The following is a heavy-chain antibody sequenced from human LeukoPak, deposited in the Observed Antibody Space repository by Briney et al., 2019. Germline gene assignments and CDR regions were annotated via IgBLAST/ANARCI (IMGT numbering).Heavy chain of an antibody. CDR3: ARSVGSGYHDAFDI. CDR2: IIPIFGTA. D-gene: IGHD3-22*01. CDR1: GYTFTSYG. V-gene: IGHV1-69*05. Sequence: ASXKVSCKASGYTFTSYGISWVRQAPGQGLEWMGRIIPIFGTANYAQKFQGRVTITTDESTSTAYMELSSLRSEDTAVYYCARSVGSGYHDAFDIWGQGTMVTVSS. J-gene: IGHJ3*02.